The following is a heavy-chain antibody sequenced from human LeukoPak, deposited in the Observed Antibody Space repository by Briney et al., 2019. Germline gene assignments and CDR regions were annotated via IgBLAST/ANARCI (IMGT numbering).Heavy chain of an antibody. CDR1: GGSYSGYY. Sequence: SETLSLTCAVYGGSYSGYYWSWMREPPGKGVEWIGEINHSGSTNYNPSLKSRVTISVDTSKNQFSLKLSSVTAADTAVYYCARGSAYYYDSSVKNWGQGTLVTVSS. CDR3: ARGSAYYYDSSVKN. V-gene: IGHV4-34*01. D-gene: IGHD3-22*01. J-gene: IGHJ4*02. CDR2: INHSGST.